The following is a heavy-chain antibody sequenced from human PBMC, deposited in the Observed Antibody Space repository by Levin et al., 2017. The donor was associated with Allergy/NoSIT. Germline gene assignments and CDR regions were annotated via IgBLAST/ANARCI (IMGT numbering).Heavy chain of an antibody. D-gene: IGHD3-3*01. J-gene: IGHJ5*02. Sequence: SQTLSLTCTVSGGSIRGYYWSWLRQPPGKGLDWIGYIYYSGSTNYSPSLKSRVTISVDTSRNQFSLKLTSVTAADTAVYYCARGGNDFWSGHGGFDPWGQGTLVTVSS. CDR2: IYYSGST. CDR3: ARGGNDFWSGHGGFDP. CDR1: GGSIRGYY. V-gene: IGHV4-59*01.